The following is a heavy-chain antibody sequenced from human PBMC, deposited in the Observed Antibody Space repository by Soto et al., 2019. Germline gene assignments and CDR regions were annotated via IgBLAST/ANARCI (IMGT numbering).Heavy chain of an antibody. CDR2: ISGSGGST. CDR3: ARLAYCGGDCYYYYYGMDV. J-gene: IGHJ6*02. V-gene: IGHV3-23*01. D-gene: IGHD2-21*02. CDR1: GFTFSSYA. Sequence: GGSLRLSCAASGFTFSSYAMSWVRQAPGKGLEWVSAISGSGGSTYYADSVKGRFTISRDNSKNTLYLQMNSLRAEDTAVYYCARLAYCGGDCYYYYYGMDVWGQGTTVTVSS.